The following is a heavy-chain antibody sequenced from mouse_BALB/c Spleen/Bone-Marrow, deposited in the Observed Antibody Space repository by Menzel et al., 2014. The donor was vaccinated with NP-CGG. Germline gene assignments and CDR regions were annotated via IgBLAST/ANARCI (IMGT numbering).Heavy chain of an antibody. V-gene: IGHV1-7*01. CDR2: INPSTGYT. CDR3: VRSGGYDGFSY. J-gene: IGHJ2*01. Sequence: VQLQESGAELAKPGASVKMSCKASGYTFTSYWMHWVRQRPGQGLEWIGYINPSTGYTEYNQKFKDKATLTADKSSSTAYMQLSSLTSEDSAVYYCVRSGGYDGFSYWGQGTTLTVSS. D-gene: IGHD2-2*01. CDR1: GYTFTSYW.